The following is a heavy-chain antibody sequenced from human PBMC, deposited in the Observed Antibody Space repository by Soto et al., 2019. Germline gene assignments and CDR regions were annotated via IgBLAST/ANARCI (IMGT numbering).Heavy chain of an antibody. V-gene: IGHV1-69*06. D-gene: IGHD6-6*01. CDR1: GGTFSSYA. Sequence: VASVKVSCKASGGTFSSYAISWVRQAPGQGLELMGGIIPIFGTANYAQKFQGRVTITADKSTSTAYMELSSLRSEDTAVYYCARERERYSSSFLFDYWGQGTLVTVYS. J-gene: IGHJ4*02. CDR3: ARERERYSSSFLFDY. CDR2: IIPIFGTA.